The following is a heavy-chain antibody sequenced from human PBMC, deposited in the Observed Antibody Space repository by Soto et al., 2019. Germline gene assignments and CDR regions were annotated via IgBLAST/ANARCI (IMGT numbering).Heavy chain of an antibody. D-gene: IGHD1-26*01. V-gene: IGHV3-30*02. CDR2: IWYDGSNK. Sequence: GGSLRLSCAASGFTFSSYGMHWVRQAPGKGLEWVAVIWYDGSNKYYADSVKGRFTISRDNSKNTLYLQMNSLRAEDTAVYYCAKGSGSYSSPLDYWGQGTLVTVSS. CDR1: GFTFSSYG. CDR3: AKGSGSYSSPLDY. J-gene: IGHJ4*02.